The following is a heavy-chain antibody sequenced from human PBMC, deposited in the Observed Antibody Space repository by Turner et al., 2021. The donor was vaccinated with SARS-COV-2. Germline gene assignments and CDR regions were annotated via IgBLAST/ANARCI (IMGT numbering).Heavy chain of an antibody. CDR1: AYPFTSSG. CDR2: ISAYNGST. CDR3: RTVEQEGLYYDYYGMDV. V-gene: IGHV1-18*04. J-gene: IGHJ6*02. Sequence: VQLWQSAAEVRKPGASVTVSCKASAYPFTSSGISWMRQAPGQGLEWMGWISAYNGSTNCAQKLQGRDTMTTDTSTSTAYMDLRSLRSDDTAVYYCRTVEQEGLYYDYYGMDVWGQGTTVTVSS. D-gene: IGHD1-26*01.